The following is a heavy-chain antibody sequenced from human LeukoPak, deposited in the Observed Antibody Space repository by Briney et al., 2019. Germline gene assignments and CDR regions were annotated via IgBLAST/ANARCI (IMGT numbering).Heavy chain of an antibody. CDR2: MNPNSGNT. J-gene: IGHJ6*02. Sequence: ASVKVSCKASGYTFTSYDINWVRQATGQELEWMGWMNPNSGNTGYAQKFQGRVTMTRNTSISTAYMELSRLRSDDTAVYYCARASYYYDSSGYYYPLGYYYGMDVWGQGTTVTVSS. CDR1: GYTFTSYD. D-gene: IGHD3-22*01. CDR3: ARASYYYDSSGYYYPLGYYYGMDV. V-gene: IGHV1-8*01.